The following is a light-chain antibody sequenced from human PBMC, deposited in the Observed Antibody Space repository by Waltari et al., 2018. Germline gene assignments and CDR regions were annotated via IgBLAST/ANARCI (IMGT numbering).Light chain of an antibody. V-gene: IGKV1-16*01. Sequence: DIRMTQSPSSLSAFVGDRVTITCRASQGIKNYLAWIQQKPGEAPKSLIHGASSLQSGVPSRFSGSGSGTNFILTISSLQPEDFASYYCQQYNSYPLTFGGGTKIEIK. CDR3: QQYNSYPLT. J-gene: IGKJ4*01. CDR1: QGIKNY. CDR2: GAS.